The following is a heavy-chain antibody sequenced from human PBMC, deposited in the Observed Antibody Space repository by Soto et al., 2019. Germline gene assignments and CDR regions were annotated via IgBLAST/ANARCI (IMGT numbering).Heavy chain of an antibody. CDR1: GFTFSSYE. CDR2: ISSSGRTI. D-gene: IGHD6-13*01. V-gene: IGHV3-48*03. Sequence: SLRLSCAASGFTFSSYEMNWVRQAPGKGLEWVSYISSSGRTIYYTDSVKGRFTISRDNAKNSLYLQLNSLRVEDTALFYCTRGTQQRHLDYWGQGTLVTVSS. J-gene: IGHJ4*02. CDR3: TRGTQQRHLDY.